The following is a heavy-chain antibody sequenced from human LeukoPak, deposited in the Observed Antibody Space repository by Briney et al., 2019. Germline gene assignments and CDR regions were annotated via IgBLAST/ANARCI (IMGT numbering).Heavy chain of an antibody. CDR2: INPSGGST. CDR1: GYTFTSYY. CDR3: ARASDSSGYYAPQHYFDY. D-gene: IGHD3-22*01. Sequence: ASVKVSCKASGYTFTSYYMHWVRQAPGQGLEWMGIINPSGGSTSYAQKFQGRVTMTRDTSTSTVYMELSSLGSEDTAVYYCARASDSSGYYAPQHYFDYWGQGTLVTVSS. J-gene: IGHJ4*02. V-gene: IGHV1-46*03.